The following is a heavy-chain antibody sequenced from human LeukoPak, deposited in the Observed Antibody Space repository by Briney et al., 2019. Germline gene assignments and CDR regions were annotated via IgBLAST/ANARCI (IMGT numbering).Heavy chain of an antibody. CDR1: GYTFTGYY. CDR3: ARSNYDILTGYYRVYYYYMDV. CDR2: INPSGGST. J-gene: IGHJ6*03. Sequence: GASVKVSCKASGYTFTGYYMHWVRQAPGQGLEWMGIINPSGGSTSYAQKFQGRVTMTRDMSTSTVYMELSSLRSEDTAVYYCARSNYDILTGYYRVYYYYMDVWGKGTTVTVSS. D-gene: IGHD3-9*01. V-gene: IGHV1-46*01.